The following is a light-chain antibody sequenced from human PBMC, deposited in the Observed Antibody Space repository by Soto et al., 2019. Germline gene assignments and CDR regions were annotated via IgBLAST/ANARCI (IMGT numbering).Light chain of an antibody. Sequence: QSALTQPPSASGSPGQSVTISCTGTSSDVGGYNYVSWYQQHPGIVPKLMVYEVNKRPSGVPDRFSGSKSGNTASLTVSGLQAEDEADYYCTSYAGGNNVFGTGTKVTVL. V-gene: IGLV2-8*01. CDR1: SSDVGGYNY. CDR3: TSYAGGNNV. J-gene: IGLJ1*01. CDR2: EVN.